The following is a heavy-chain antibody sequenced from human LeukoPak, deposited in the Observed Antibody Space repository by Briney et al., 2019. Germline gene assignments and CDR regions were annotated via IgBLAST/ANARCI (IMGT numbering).Heavy chain of an antibody. D-gene: IGHD3-10*01. CDR2: IKSKRDGGTA. V-gene: IGHV3-15*01. Sequence: GGSLRLSCAASGLTFSSYAMSWVRQAPGKGLEWVGRIKSKRDGGTADYAAPVKGRFTISRDDSRNTLYLQMNSLEAEDTAVYYCSTDRGVISWGQGTLVTVSS. CDR1: GLTFSSYA. CDR3: STDRGVIS. J-gene: IGHJ5*02.